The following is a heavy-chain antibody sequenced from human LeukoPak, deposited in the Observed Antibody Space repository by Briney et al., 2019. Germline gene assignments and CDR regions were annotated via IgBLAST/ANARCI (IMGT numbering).Heavy chain of an antibody. CDR2: ISWNSGSI. D-gene: IGHD6-19*01. Sequence: GGSLRLSCAASGFTFDDYAMHWVRQAPGKGLEWVSGISWNSGSIGYADSMKGRFTISRDNAKNSLYLQMNSLRAEDTALYHCARELWAVAGWYDPWGQGTLVTVSS. CDR3: ARELWAVAGWYDP. V-gene: IGHV3-9*01. CDR1: GFTFDDYA. J-gene: IGHJ5*02.